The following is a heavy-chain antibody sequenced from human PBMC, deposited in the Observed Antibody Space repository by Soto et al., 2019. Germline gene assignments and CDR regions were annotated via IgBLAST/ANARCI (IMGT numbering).Heavy chain of an antibody. J-gene: IGHJ4*02. CDR2: IHYNGNT. D-gene: IGHD5-12*01. V-gene: IGHV4-59*01. Sequence: PSETLSLTCAVYGGSFSGYYWSWVRQHTGKGLEWIGDIHYNGNTKYNPSLKSRVTMSLDTSKNQFSLRLISVTAADTAKYFCAREGNLGRWLQPLDFWGQGTLVTVSS. CDR1: GGSFSGYY. CDR3: AREGNLGRWLQPLDF.